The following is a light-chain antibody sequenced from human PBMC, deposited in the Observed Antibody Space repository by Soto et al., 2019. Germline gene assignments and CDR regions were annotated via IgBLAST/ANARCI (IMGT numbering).Light chain of an antibody. CDR3: NSYTSSSTRV. CDR1: SSDVGGYNY. CDR2: EVN. V-gene: IGLV2-14*01. J-gene: IGLJ2*01. Sequence: QSALTQPASVSGSPGQSITISCTGTSSDVGGYNYVSWYQQHPGKAPKLMIYEVNNRPSGVSNRFSGSKSGNTASLTISGLQAEDEADYYCNSYTSSSTRVFGGGTKHRP.